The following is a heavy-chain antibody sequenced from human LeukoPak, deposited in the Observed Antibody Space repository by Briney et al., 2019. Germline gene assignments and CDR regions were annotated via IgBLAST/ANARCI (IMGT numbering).Heavy chain of an antibody. V-gene: IGHV1-18*01. J-gene: IGHJ3*02. Sequence: ASVKVSCKASGYAFTSYGISWVRQAPGQGLEGMGWISAYNGNTNYAPKLQGRVTMTTDTSTSTAYMELRSLRSDDTAVYYCAREDCSGGSCYSLSLTPVFHVFDIWGQGTMVTVPS. CDR2: ISAYNGNT. D-gene: IGHD2-15*01. CDR1: GYAFTSYG. CDR3: AREDCSGGSCYSLSLTPVFHVFDI.